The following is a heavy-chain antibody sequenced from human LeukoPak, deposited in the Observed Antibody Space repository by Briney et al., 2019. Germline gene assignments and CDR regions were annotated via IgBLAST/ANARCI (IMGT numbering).Heavy chain of an antibody. CDR1: GFTFSSYG. V-gene: IGHV3-30*02. CDR3: AKDVKRGYSYGFTLDP. D-gene: IGHD5-18*01. Sequence: GGSLRLSCAAAGFTFSSYGMHWVRQAPGKGLEWVAFIRYEGSNKYYADSVKGRFTISRDNSKNTLYLQMNSLRADDTAVYYCAKDVKRGYSYGFTLDPWGQGTLVTVSS. J-gene: IGHJ5*02. CDR2: IRYEGSNK.